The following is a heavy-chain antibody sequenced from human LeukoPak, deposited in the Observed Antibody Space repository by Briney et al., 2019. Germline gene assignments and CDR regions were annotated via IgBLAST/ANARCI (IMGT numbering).Heavy chain of an antibody. CDR2: IIPIFGTA. CDR3: ARGPTVTTRPYYFDY. CDR1: GGTFSSYA. D-gene: IGHD4-17*01. J-gene: IGHJ4*02. Sequence: SVKVSCKASGGTFSSYAISWVRQAPGQGLEWMGGIIPIFGTANYSQKFQGRVTITADESTSTAYMELSSLRSEDTAVYYCARGPTVTTRPYYFDYWGQGTLVTVSS. V-gene: IGHV1-69*01.